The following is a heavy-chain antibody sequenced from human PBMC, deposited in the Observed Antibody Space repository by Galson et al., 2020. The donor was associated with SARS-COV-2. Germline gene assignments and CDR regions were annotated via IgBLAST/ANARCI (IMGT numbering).Heavy chain of an antibody. CDR2: IYSNDDE. CDR1: GFSLRTSGAG. Sequence: SGPTLVKPTQTLTLTCTFSGFSLRTSGAGVGWLRQPPGKALEWLALIYSNDDERYNPSLQSRLTITKDTSRNQVVLTMTNMDPVDTATYYCAHIVSLGSGDCSSTSCQGPFDYWGQGTLVTVSS. V-gene: IGHV2-5*01. J-gene: IGHJ4*02. D-gene: IGHD2-2*03. CDR3: AHIVSLGSGDCSSTSCQGPFDY.